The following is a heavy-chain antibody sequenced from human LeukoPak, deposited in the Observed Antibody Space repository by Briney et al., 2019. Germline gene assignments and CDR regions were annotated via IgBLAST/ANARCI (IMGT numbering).Heavy chain of an antibody. J-gene: IGHJ4*02. V-gene: IGHV3-74*01. CDR1: GFSVSNYY. Sequence: GGSLRLSCAASGFSVSNYYMSWVRQLPGKGLVWVSRINSDGSTTNYADAVKGRFTISRDNAKNSLYLQMNSLRAEDTAVYYCARDGYDFWSGRQRLRFDYWGQGTLVTVSS. CDR3: ARDGYDFWSGRQRLRFDY. D-gene: IGHD3-3*01. CDR2: INSDGSTT.